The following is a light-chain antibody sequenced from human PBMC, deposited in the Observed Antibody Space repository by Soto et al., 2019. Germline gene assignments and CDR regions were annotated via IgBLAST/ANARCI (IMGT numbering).Light chain of an antibody. CDR3: QQRSNWPPRFT. Sequence: EIVLTQSPATLSLSPGERATLSCRARQSVSSYLAWYQQKPGQAPRLLIYDASNRATGIPARFSGSGSGTDFTLTIISLEPEDFAVYYCQQRSNWPPRFTFGPGPKVDIK. CDR1: QSVSSY. V-gene: IGKV3-11*01. CDR2: DAS. J-gene: IGKJ3*01.